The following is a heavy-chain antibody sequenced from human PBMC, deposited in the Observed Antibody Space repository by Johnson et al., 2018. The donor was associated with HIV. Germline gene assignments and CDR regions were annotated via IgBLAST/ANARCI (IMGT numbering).Heavy chain of an antibody. CDR1: GFTFSSYA. CDR2: ISYDGSNK. V-gene: IGHV3-30*04. J-gene: IGHJ3*02. D-gene: IGHD3-22*01. CDR3: TTVTHSSGYYYDRAFDI. Sequence: HVQLVESGGGVVQPGRSLRLSCAASGFTFSSYAMHWVRQAPGKGLEWVAVISYDGSNKYYADSVKGRFTISRDNSKNTLYLQMNSLKTEDTAVYYCTTVTHSSGYYYDRAFDIWGQGTMVTVSS.